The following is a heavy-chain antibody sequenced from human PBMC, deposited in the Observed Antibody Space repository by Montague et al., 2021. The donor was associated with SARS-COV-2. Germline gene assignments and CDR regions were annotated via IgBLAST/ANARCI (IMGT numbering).Heavy chain of an antibody. D-gene: IGHD3-10*01. J-gene: IGHJ4*02. CDR3: ARRGSSVWGVTVSAELDY. Sequence: SETLSLTCAVYGGSFSGYYWSWIRQPPEKGLEWIGEINQSGRTNNNPSLKSRVIISVDTSKNQFSLKLSSVTAADTAVYYCARRGSSVWGVTVSAELDYWGQGIPVIVSS. CDR1: GGSFSGYY. V-gene: IGHV4-34*01. CDR2: INQSGRT.